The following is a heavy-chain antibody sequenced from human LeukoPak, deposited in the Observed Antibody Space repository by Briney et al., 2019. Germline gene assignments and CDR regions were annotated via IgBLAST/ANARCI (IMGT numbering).Heavy chain of an antibody. V-gene: IGHV4-34*01. CDR3: ARDVAAAGNYYYYYMDV. CDR2: IYYSGST. D-gene: IGHD6-13*01. J-gene: IGHJ6*03. Sequence: PSETLSLTCAVYGGSFSGYYWSWIRQPPGKGLEGIGSIYYSGSTYYNPSLKSRVTISVDTSKNQFSLKLSSVTAADTAVYYCARDVAAAGNYYYYYMDVWGKGTTVTISS. CDR1: GGSFSGYY.